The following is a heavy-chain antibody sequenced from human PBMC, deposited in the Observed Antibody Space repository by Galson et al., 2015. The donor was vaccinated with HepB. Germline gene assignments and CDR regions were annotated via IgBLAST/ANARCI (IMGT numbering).Heavy chain of an antibody. CDR2: ISSGGSTI. Sequence: SLRLSCAASGFTFSDYYMSWIRQAPGKGLEWVSYISSGGSTIYYADSVKGRFTISRDNAKNSLYLQMNSLRAEDTAVYYCAGVPTSRGDFWSGYFGYYYYMDVWGKGTTVTVSS. J-gene: IGHJ6*03. D-gene: IGHD3-3*01. V-gene: IGHV3-11*01. CDR3: AGVPTSRGDFWSGYFGYYYYMDV. CDR1: GFTFSDYY.